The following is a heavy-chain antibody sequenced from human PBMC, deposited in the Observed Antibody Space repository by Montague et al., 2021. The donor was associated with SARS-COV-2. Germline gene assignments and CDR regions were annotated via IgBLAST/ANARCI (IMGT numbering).Heavy chain of an antibody. D-gene: IGHD6-19*01. CDR1: GDSVSSTAAA. CDR2: TYYWSEWHT. V-gene: IGHV6-1*01. J-gene: IGHJ4*02. Sequence: YAISGDSVSSTAAAWNWLRQSPSRGLEWLGRTYYWSEWHTDYAVSVEGRLAIDADTSKNQFSLQLHSVTPENSAVYYCASGWTLFDWGQGTLVTVSS. CDR3: ASGWTLFD.